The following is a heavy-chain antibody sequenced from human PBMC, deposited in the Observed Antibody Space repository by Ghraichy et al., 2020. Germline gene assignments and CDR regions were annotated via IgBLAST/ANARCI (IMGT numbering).Heavy chain of an antibody. CDR2: VYPSGTT. CDR3: AREGHYSDCSGYPCCDY. J-gene: IGHJ4*02. CDR1: GGSISGYY. D-gene: IGHD3-22*01. V-gene: IGHV4-4*07. Sequence: SENLSLTCTVSGGSISGYYWTWIRQPAGKGLEWIGRVYPSGTTNYNAYLKSRVPMSVDTSTNQFSLKLSTVTAADTAVYYCAREGHYSDCSGYPCCDYWGQGILVTVSS.